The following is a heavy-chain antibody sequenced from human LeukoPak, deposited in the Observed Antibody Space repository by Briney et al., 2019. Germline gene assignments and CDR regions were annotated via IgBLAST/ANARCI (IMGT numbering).Heavy chain of an antibody. V-gene: IGHV4-38-2*02. CDR1: VYSISSGYY. Sequence: SETLSLTCTVSVYSISSGYYWGWIRQAPGKGLEWMGSIYNSGSTYYNPSLKSRVTISVDTSKNQFSLKLSSVTAADTAVYYCAREKPHRVPPTYNIAVGRRVGFDYWGQGTLVTVSS. CDR2: IYNSGST. J-gene: IGHJ4*02. CDR3: AREKPHRVPPTYNIAVGRRVGFDY. D-gene: IGHD6-19*01.